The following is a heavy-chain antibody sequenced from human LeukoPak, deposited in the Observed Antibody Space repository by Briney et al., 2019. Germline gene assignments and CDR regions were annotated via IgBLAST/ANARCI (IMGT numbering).Heavy chain of an antibody. D-gene: IGHD2/OR15-2a*01. Sequence: SETLSLTCTVSGGSITGYYWSWIRQPPGKGPEWVGYIFSSGSTNYNPSLKSRVTISLDTSKSQFSLKLISVTASDTAVYYCARLTKFLTTYYPTPWGQGTLVTVSS. J-gene: IGHJ5*02. CDR2: IFSSGST. CDR3: ARLTKFLTTYYPTP. CDR1: GGSITGYY. V-gene: IGHV4-59*08.